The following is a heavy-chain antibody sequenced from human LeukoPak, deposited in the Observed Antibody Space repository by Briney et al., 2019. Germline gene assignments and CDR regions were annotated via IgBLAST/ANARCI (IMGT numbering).Heavy chain of an antibody. V-gene: IGHV3-30*02. CDR1: GFTFSSYG. J-gene: IGHJ6*03. Sequence: GGSLRLSCAASGFTFSSYGMHWVRQAPGKGLEWVAFIRYDGSNKYYADSVKGRFTISRDNSKNTLYLQMNSLRAEDTAVYYCAKDLKGNRGLSGEQYYMDVWGKGTTVTVSS. D-gene: IGHD7-27*01. CDR3: AKDLKGNRGLSGEQYYMDV. CDR2: IRYDGSNK.